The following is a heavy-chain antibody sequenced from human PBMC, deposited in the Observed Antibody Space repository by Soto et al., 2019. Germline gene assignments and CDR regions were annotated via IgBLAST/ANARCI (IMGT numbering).Heavy chain of an antibody. V-gene: IGHV4-59*01. CDR3: VRKDGYNSDY. J-gene: IGHJ4*02. Sequence: SETLSLTCTVSGGSISSYYWSWIRQPPGKGLEWIGYIYYSGSTNYNPSLKSRVTISVDTSKNQFSLKLSSVTAADTAVYYCVRKDGYNSDYWGQGTLVTVSS. CDR2: IYYSGST. D-gene: IGHD5-12*01. CDR1: GGSISSYY.